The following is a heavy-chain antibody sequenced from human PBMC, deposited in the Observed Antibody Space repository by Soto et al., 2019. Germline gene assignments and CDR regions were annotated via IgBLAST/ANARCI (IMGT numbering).Heavy chain of an antibody. CDR1: GFTVSSNY. Sequence: EVQLVETGGGLIQPGGSLRLSCAASGFTVSSNYMSWVRQAPGKGLEWVSVIYSGGSTYYADSVKGRFTISRDNSKNTLYLQMNSVRAEDTAVYYCARATYCYYYGMDVWGQGTTVTVSS. V-gene: IGHV3-53*02. CDR2: IYSGGST. CDR3: ARATYCYYYGMDV. J-gene: IGHJ6*02.